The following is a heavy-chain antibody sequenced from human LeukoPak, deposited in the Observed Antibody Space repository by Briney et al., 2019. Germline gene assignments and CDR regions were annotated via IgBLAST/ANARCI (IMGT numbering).Heavy chain of an antibody. V-gene: IGHV1-18*04. D-gene: IGHD2-2*01. CDR3: ARRCSSTSCLDY. CDR1: GYTFTGYY. CDR2: ISAYNGNT. J-gene: IGHJ4*02. Sequence: ASVKVSCKASGYTFTGYYIHWVRQAPGQGLEWMGWISAYNGNTNYAQKLQGRVTMTTDTSTSTAYMELRSLRSDDTAVYYCARRCSSTSCLDYCGQGTLVTVFS.